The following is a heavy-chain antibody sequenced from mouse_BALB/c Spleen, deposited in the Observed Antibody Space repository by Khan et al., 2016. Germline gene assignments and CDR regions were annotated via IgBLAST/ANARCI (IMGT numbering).Heavy chain of an antibody. V-gene: IGHV1-63*02. J-gene: IGHJ1*01. CDR2: IYPGGGYT. Sequence: QVQLQQSGAELVRPGTSVKISCKASGYTFTNYWLGWVKQRPGHGLEWIGDIYPGGGYTNYNEKFKGKATLTADTSSSTAYMQLSSLTSEGSALYFCARFYYGGSYWYFDVWGAGTTVTVSS. D-gene: IGHD1-1*01. CDR3: ARFYYGGSYWYFDV. CDR1: GYTFTNYW.